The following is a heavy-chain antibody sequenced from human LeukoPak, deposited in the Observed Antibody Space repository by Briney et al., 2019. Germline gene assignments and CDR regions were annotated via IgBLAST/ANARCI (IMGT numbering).Heavy chain of an antibody. CDR1: GFTFSSYA. CDR2: ISGSGGST. J-gene: IGHJ4*02. CDR3: AKDKDGYASGWYGD. D-gene: IGHD6-19*01. Sequence: HPGGSLRLSCAASGFTFSSYAMSWVRQAPGKGLEWVSAISGSGGSTYYADSVKGRFTISRDNSKNSLYLQMNSRRAEDTALYYCAKDKDGYASGWYGDWGQGTLVTVSS. V-gene: IGHV3-23*01.